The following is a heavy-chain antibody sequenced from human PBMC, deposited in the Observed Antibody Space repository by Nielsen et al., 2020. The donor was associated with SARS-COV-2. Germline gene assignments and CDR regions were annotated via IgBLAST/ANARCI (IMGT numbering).Heavy chain of an antibody. CDR3: ARDPVVQLERPYWFDP. D-gene: IGHD1-1*01. J-gene: IGHJ5*02. CDR2: ISAYNGNT. CDR1: GYTFTSYG. V-gene: IGHV1-18*01. Sequence: ASVKVSCKASGYTFTSYGISWVRQAPGQGLEWMGWISAYNGNTNYAQKLQGRVTMTTDTSTSTAYMELRSLRSDDTAVYYCARDPVVQLERPYWFDPWGQGTLVTVSS.